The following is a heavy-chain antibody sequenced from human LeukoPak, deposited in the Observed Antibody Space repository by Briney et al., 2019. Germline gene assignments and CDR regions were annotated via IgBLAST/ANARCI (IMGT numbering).Heavy chain of an antibody. V-gene: IGHV3-48*03. CDR2: ISSSGSTI. CDR3: AKHDGNIPYYYYYMDV. Sequence: GGSLRLSCAASGFTFSSYEMNWVRQAPGKGLEWVSYISSSGSTIYYADSVKGRFTISRDNSKKTLHLQMNSLRAEDTAVYYCAKHDGNIPYYYYYMDVWGKGTTVTVSS. CDR1: GFTFSSYE. D-gene: IGHD4-23*01. J-gene: IGHJ6*03.